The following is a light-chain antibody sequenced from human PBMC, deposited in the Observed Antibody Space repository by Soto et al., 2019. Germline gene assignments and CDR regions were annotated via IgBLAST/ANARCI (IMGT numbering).Light chain of an antibody. CDR1: QSVTTSY. Sequence: EIVLTQSPCTLSLSPGERATLSCRTSQSVTTSYLAWYQQKPGQAPRLLIYGTSIRATGVPDRFSGSGSATDFTLTISRLEPEDFAVYYCHQYGDSPQTFGQGTKVDIK. CDR2: GTS. J-gene: IGKJ1*01. V-gene: IGKV3-20*01. CDR3: HQYGDSPQT.